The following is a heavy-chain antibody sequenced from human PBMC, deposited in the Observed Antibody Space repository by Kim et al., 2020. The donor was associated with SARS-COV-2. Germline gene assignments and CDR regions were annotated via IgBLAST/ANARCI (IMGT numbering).Heavy chain of an antibody. V-gene: IGHV3-30*18. CDR3: AKDMGLQADFDY. D-gene: IGHD5-12*01. CDR2: ISYDGSNK. J-gene: IGHJ4*02. Sequence: GGSLRLSCAASGFTFSSYGMHWVRQAPGKGLEWVAVISYDGSNKYYADSVKGRFTISRDNSKNTLYLQMNSLRAEDTAVYYCAKDMGLQADFDYWGQGTLVTVSS. CDR1: GFTFSSYG.